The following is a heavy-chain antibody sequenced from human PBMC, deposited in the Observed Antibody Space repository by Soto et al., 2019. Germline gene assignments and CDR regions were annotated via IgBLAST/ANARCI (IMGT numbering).Heavy chain of an antibody. V-gene: IGHV4-34*01. Sequence: GSLRLSCAVSGITFSDYSINWVRQPPGKGLEWIGEIYHSGSTNYNPSLKSRVTISVDKSKNQFSLKLSSVTAADTAVYYCARHVSIDQSDHAGIVVAATGLDYWRQGTPVTVSS. J-gene: IGHJ4*02. CDR3: ARHVSIDQSDHAGIVVAATGLDY. CDR1: GITFSDYS. CDR2: IYHSGST. D-gene: IGHD2-15*01.